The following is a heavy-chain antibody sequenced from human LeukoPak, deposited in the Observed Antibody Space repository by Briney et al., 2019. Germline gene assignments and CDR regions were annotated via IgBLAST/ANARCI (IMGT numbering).Heavy chain of an antibody. V-gene: IGHV3-74*01. Sequence: GGSLRLSCAASGFTFSSYWMHWVRQAPGKGLVWVSRINSDGSSTSYADSVKGRFTISRDNAKNTLYLQMNSLRAEDTAVYYCARGGGWYEGYFDYWGQGTLVTVSS. CDR3: ARGGGWYEGYFDY. CDR2: INSDGSST. J-gene: IGHJ4*02. D-gene: IGHD6-19*01. CDR1: GFTFSSYW.